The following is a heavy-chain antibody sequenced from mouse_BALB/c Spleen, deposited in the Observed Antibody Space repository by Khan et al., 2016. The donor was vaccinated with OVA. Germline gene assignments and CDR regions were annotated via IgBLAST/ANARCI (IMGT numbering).Heavy chain of an antibody. V-gene: IGHV10-1*02. CDR2: IRSKSNNYAT. CDR1: GFTFNTYA. CDR3: LSRGWFAY. J-gene: IGHJ3*01. Sequence: EVQLVESGGGLVQPKGSLKLSCAASGFTFNTYAMNWVRQAPGKGLEWVARIRSKSNNYATYYADSVKDRFTISRDDSQSMLYLQMNNLKTEDTAMDYCLSRGWFAYWGQGTLVTVSA.